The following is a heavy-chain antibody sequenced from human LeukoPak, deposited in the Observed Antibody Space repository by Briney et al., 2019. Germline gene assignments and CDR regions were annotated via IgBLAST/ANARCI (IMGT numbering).Heavy chain of an antibody. CDR3: ARDYFDSSDYPQTYYYYYMDV. CDR1: GFTFSRYS. V-gene: IGHV3-21*01. D-gene: IGHD3-22*01. J-gene: IGHJ6*03. Sequence: PGGSLRLSCAASGFTFSRYSMNWVRQAPGKGLEWVASINSTSTLIYSADSVKGRFTISRDTAKNLLFLQMNSLRAEDTAIYYCARDYFDSSDYPQTYYYYYMDVWGKGTTVTVSS. CDR2: INSTSTLI.